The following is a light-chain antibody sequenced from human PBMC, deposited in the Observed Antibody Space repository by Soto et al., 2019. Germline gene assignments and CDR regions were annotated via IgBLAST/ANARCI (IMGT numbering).Light chain of an antibody. CDR2: GAS. Sequence: DIQMTQSPTSLSASVGDRVTISCRASRRIGTYLAWYQQKPGKAPRLLISGASSVQSGVPPRFSGSGSATDFILTISSLRLEDIATYYCQQTASAPPWTFGQGTKVDIK. CDR3: QQTASAPPWT. J-gene: IGKJ1*01. V-gene: IGKV1-39*01. CDR1: RRIGTY.